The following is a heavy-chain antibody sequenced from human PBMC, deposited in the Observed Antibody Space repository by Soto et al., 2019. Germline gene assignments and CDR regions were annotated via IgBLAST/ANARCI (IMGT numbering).Heavy chain of an antibody. J-gene: IGHJ4*02. CDR2: SIPIFNSA. CDR3: AREVTVASYSFDF. D-gene: IGHD5-12*01. CDR1: GGTFNNYA. V-gene: IGHV1-69*13. Sequence: SVKVSCKASGGTFNNYALSCVRQAPGQGLEGMGGSIPIFNSANYSQKFHGRVTITDDDSTSTAYMELRSLRPDDTAVYYCAREVTVASYSFDFWGQGTLVTVSS.